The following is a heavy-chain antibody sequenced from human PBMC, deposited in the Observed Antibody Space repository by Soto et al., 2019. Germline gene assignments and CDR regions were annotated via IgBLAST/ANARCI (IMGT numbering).Heavy chain of an antibody. J-gene: IGHJ6*02. Sequence: AAVRLYCKAAGYTFPSSGMRWVRQAPGQGLEWMGWISAYNGNTNYAQKLQGRVTMTTDTSTSTAYMELRSLRSDDTAVYYCARETGDIVVVVAATYYYGMDVWGQGTTVTVSS. CDR3: ARETGDIVVVVAATYYYGMDV. D-gene: IGHD2-15*01. CDR1: GYTFPSSG. CDR2: ISAYNGNT. V-gene: IGHV1-18*01.